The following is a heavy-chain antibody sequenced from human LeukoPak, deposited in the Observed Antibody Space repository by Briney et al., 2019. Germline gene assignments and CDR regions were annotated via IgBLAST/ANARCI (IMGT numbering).Heavy chain of an antibody. V-gene: IGHV1-18*01. CDR3: ARSRGRITIFGVAPRPFDY. CDR2: ISAYNGNT. Sequence: ASVKVSCKASGYTFTSYGIRWVRQAPGQGLEWMGWISAYNGNTNYAQKLQGRVTMTTDTSTSTAYMELRSLRSDDTAVYYCARSRGRITIFGVAPRPFDYWGQGTLVTVSS. D-gene: IGHD3-3*01. J-gene: IGHJ4*02. CDR1: GYTFTSYG.